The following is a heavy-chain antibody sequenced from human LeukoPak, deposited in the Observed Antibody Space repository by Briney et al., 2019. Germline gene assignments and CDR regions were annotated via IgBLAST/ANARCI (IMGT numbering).Heavy chain of an antibody. CDR2: ISYDGSNK. V-gene: IGHV3-30*14. CDR1: GFTFSSYA. Sequence: GRSLRLSCAASGFTFSSYAMHWVRQPPGKGLEWVAVISYDGSNKYYADSVKGRFTISGDSSKNTLYLQMNSLRVEDTAVYYCARDLYSGTYSSGYWGQGTRAIVSS. CDR3: ARDLYSGTYSSGY. J-gene: IGHJ4*02. D-gene: IGHD1-26*01.